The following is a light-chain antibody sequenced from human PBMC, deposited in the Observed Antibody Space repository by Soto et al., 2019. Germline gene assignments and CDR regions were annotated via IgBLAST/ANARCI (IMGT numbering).Light chain of an antibody. CDR1: QSISSW. V-gene: IGKV1-5*01. J-gene: IGKJ1*01. Sequence: DIQMTQSPSTLSASVGDRVTITCRASQSISSWLAWYQQKPGKAPKLLIYDASNFETGVPSRFSGSGSGTEFTLTISSLQPDDFATYYCQHYNSYSEAFGQGTKVDNK. CDR3: QHYNSYSEA. CDR2: DAS.